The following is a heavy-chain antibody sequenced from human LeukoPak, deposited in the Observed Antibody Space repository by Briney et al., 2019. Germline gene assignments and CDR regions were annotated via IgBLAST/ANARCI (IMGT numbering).Heavy chain of an antibody. CDR2: INHSGST. V-gene: IGHV4-34*01. J-gene: IGHJ5*02. CDR1: GGSFSGYY. Sequence: PSETLSPTCAVYGGSFSGYYWSWIRQPPGKGLEWIGEINHSGSTNYNPSLKSRVTISVDTSKNQFSLKLSSVTAADTAVYYCARNKGQQLSRSWFDPWGQGTLVTVSS. CDR3: ARNKGQQLSRSWFDP. D-gene: IGHD6-13*01.